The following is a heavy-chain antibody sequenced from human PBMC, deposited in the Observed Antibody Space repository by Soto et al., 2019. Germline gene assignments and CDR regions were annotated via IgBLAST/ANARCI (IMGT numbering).Heavy chain of an antibody. CDR3: ARYHVLRFLESPQANYYYGMDV. Sequence: PSQTLSLTCAISGDSVSSNSAAWNWIRQSPSRGLEWLGRTYYRSKWYNDYAVSVKSRITINPDTSKNQFPLQLDSVTPEDTAVYYCARYHVLRFLESPQANYYYGMDVWGQGTTVTVSS. D-gene: IGHD3-3*01. V-gene: IGHV6-1*01. J-gene: IGHJ6*02. CDR2: TYYRSKWYN. CDR1: GDSVSSNSAA.